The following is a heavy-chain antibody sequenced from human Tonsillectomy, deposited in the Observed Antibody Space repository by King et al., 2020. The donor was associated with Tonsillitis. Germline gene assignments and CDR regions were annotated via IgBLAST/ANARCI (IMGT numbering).Heavy chain of an antibody. Sequence: QLQESGPGLVKPSETLALTCTVSGGSISRYYWSWIRQPAGKGLEWIGRVYPSGSTNYNPSLRSRVTMSVDTSKNQFSLRLSSVTAADTAVYYCAKDGFATEAFDIWGQGTMVTVSS. CDR3: AKDGFATEAFDI. D-gene: IGHD2-15*01. CDR2: VYPSGST. V-gene: IGHV4-4*07. CDR1: GGSISRYY. J-gene: IGHJ3*02.